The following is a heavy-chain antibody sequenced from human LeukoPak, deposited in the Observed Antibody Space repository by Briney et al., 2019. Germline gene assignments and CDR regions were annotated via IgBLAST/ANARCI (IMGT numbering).Heavy chain of an antibody. CDR3: ARMLISSGYYVDS. Sequence: GGSLRLSCAASGSPFSGHYMSWVRQAPGKGLEWVSVIYSGGTTYYSDSVEGRFTISRDDSKNTLYLQMNSLRAEDTAVYYCARMLISSGYYVDSWGQGTLVTVSS. CDR1: GSPFSGHY. J-gene: IGHJ4*02. CDR2: IYSGGTT. D-gene: IGHD3-22*01. V-gene: IGHV3-53*01.